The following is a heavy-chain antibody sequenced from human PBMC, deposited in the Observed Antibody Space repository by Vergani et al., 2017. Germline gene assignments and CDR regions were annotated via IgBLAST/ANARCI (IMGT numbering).Heavy chain of an antibody. D-gene: IGHD2-15*01. CDR2: VSGSSANP. CDR1: GFSFPGYA. Sequence: EVQLLESGGGLVQPGGSLRLSCEASGFSFPGYAMSWVRQAPGKGLEWVSSVSGSSANPYYADSVEGRFIISRDNSKNTLHLQMNSLRADDTAGYYCTKGSRGYTGYFFDYWGQGTLATVSS. CDR3: TKGSRGYTGYFFDY. J-gene: IGHJ4*02. V-gene: IGHV3-23*01.